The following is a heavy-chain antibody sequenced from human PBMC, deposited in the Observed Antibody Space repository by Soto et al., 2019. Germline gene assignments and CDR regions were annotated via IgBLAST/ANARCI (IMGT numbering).Heavy chain of an antibody. D-gene: IGHD6-13*01. V-gene: IGHV4-59*01. CDR1: GGSISSYY. CDR3: ARYIAAVNWFDP. CDR2: IYYSGST. Sequence: PSETLSLTCTVSGGSISSYYWSWIRQPPGEGLEWIGYIYYSGSTNYNPSLKSRVTISVDTSKNQFSLKLSSVTAADTAVYYCARYIAAVNWFDPWGQGTLVTVSS. J-gene: IGHJ5*02.